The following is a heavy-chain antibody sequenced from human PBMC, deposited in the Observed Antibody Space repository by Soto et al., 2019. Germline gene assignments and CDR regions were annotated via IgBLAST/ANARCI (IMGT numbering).Heavy chain of an antibody. CDR1: GYTFTGYY. J-gene: IGHJ6*02. D-gene: IGHD3-9*01. CDR3: ARGLDDILTRYSYYYYYCGMDV. CDR2: INPNSGGT. Sequence: ASEKVSCKASGYTFTGYYMHWVRQAPGQGLEWMGWINPNSGGTNYAQKFQGWVTMTRDTSISTAYMELSRLRSDDTAVYYCARGLDDILTRYSYYYYYCGMDVWGQGTTVTVSS. V-gene: IGHV1-2*04.